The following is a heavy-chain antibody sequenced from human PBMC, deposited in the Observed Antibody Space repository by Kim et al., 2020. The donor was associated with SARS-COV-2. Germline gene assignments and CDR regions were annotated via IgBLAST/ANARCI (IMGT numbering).Heavy chain of an antibody. V-gene: IGHV3-30*01. J-gene: IGHJ4*02. D-gene: IGHD3-22*01. CDR3: ARGPVGGDSSGYQIDY. Sequence: SVKGRFTISRDNSKNTLYLQMNSLRAEDTAVYYCARGPVGGDSSGYQIDYWGQGTLVTVSS.